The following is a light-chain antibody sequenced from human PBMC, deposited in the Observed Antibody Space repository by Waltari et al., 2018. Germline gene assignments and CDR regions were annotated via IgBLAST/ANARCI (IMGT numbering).Light chain of an antibody. J-gene: IGKJ4*01. V-gene: IGKV1-39*01. CDR2: AAS. CDR1: QSISRN. CDR3: QQSYSTPLT. Sequence: DIQMTQSPSSLSASVGDRVTITCRASQSISRNLNWYQQKQGKAPKLLIYAASSLQSGVPSRFSGSGSGTDFTLTISSLQPEDFATYYCQQSYSTPLTFGGGTKVEIK.